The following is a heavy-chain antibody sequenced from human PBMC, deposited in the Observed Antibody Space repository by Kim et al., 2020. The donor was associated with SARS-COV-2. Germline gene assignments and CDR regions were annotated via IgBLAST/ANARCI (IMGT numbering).Heavy chain of an antibody. CDR1: GFTFDDYA. D-gene: IGHD6-19*01. J-gene: IGHJ4*02. Sequence: GGSLRLSCAASGFTFDDYAMHWVRQAPGKGLEWVSVISWNSGSIGYADSVKGRFTISRDNAKNSLYLQMNSLRAEDTALYYCAKDIGYSSGCPDYWGQGT. CDR3: AKDIGYSSGCPDY. CDR2: ISWNSGSI. V-gene: IGHV3-9*01.